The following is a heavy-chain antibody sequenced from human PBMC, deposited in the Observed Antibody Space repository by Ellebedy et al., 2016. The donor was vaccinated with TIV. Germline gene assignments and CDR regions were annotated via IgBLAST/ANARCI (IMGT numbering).Heavy chain of an antibody. CDR1: GFTFSGYG. CDR2: ISYDGNYK. D-gene: IGHD2-21*02. CDR3: AKEGLGYCGGDCPKWIDP. J-gene: IGHJ5*02. Sequence: GESLKISCAGSGFTFSGYGMHWVRQAPGKGLEWVAVISYDGNYKYYGDSVKGRFTISRDNSKKTLDLQMNSLRAEDTAVYYCAKEGLGYCGGDCPKWIDPWGQGTLVTVSS. V-gene: IGHV3-30*18.